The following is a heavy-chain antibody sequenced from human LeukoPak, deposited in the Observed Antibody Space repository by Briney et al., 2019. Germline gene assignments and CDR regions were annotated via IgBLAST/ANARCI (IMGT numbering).Heavy chain of an antibody. Sequence: ASVKVSCKASGYSFTDYGVSWVREAPGQGLEWMGWISTYTGNPNYALKSQGRLTITTDRSTTTVYVELKNLTYDDTAIYYCAAGAPSGLWGQGSLVTVSS. CDR2: ISTYTGNP. J-gene: IGHJ4*02. D-gene: IGHD1-26*01. CDR1: GYSFTDYG. CDR3: AAGAPSGL. V-gene: IGHV1-18*01.